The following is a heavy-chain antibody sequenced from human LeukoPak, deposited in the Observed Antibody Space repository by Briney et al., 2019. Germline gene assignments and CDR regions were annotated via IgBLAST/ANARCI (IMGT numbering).Heavy chain of an antibody. J-gene: IGHJ4*02. Sequence: PGGSLRLSCAASGFSFSVYEMHWVRQAPGKGLEWISDISSSGTTTYYADSVKGRFTISRDNAKNSLYLQMNSLRAEDTAVYYCARLKDDVTKFDYWGQGTLVTVSS. V-gene: IGHV3-48*03. CDR2: ISSSGTTT. D-gene: IGHD2-8*01. CDR1: GFSFSVYE. CDR3: ARLKDDVTKFDY.